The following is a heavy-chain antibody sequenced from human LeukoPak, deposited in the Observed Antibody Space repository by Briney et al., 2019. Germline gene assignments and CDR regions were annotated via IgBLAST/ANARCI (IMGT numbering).Heavy chain of an antibody. Sequence: GGSLILSCAASGFTFSTYWMTWVRQAPGKGLEWVANIKQDGSEKYCVDSVKGRFTISRDNAKNSLYLQMNSLRAEDTAVYYCARDSGDWFDPWGEGTLVTVSS. V-gene: IGHV3-7*05. J-gene: IGHJ5*02. CDR3: ARDSGDWFDP. CDR1: GFTFSTYW. CDR2: IKQDGSEK.